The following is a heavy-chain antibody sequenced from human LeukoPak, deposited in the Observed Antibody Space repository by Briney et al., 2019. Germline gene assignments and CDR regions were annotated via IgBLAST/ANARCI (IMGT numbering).Heavy chain of an antibody. CDR3: ARGIVVVPAAINWFDP. D-gene: IGHD2-2*01. CDR2: INPSGGST. Sequence: ASVKVSCKASGGTFSSYAISWVRQAPGQGLEWMGIINPSGGSTSYAQKFQGRVTTTRDTSTSTVYMELSSLRSEDTAVYYCARGIVVVPAAINWFDPWGQGTLVTVSS. J-gene: IGHJ5*02. CDR1: GGTFSSYA. V-gene: IGHV1-46*01.